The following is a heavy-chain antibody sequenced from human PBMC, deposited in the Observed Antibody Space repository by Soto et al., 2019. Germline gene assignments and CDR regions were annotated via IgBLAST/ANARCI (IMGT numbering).Heavy chain of an antibody. Sequence: GGSLRLSCAASGFTFSSYGMHWVRQAPGKGLEWVAVISYDGSNKYYAASVKGRFTISRDNSKNTLYLQMNSLRAEDTAVYYCAKDSVAATGVPPYYYGMDVWGQGTTVTVSS. J-gene: IGHJ6*02. CDR2: ISYDGSNK. D-gene: IGHD6-6*01. CDR1: GFTFSSYG. V-gene: IGHV3-30*18. CDR3: AKDSVAATGVPPYYYGMDV.